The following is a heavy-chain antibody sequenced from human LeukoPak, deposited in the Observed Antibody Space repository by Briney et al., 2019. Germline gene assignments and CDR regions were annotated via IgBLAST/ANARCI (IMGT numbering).Heavy chain of an antibody. D-gene: IGHD3-3*01. CDR3: ARERLYYDFWSGGYWFDP. J-gene: IGHJ5*02. Sequence: GGSLRLSCAASGFTFSSYAMHWVRQAPGKGLEWVAVISYDGSNKYYAGSVKGRFTISRDNSKNTLYLQMNSLRAEDTAVYYCARERLYYDFWSGGYWFDPWGQGTPVTVSS. CDR1: GFTFSSYA. CDR2: ISYDGSNK. V-gene: IGHV3-30*04.